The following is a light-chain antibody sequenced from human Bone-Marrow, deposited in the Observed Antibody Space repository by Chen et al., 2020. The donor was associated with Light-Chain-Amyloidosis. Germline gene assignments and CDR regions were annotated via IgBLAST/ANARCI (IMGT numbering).Light chain of an antibody. Sequence: EIVLTQSPGTLPLSPGEGANLSCRASQTISSNYLTWYQQKFGQAPRLLIYGSSSRATGIPDRFAGSGSGTGFTLTINRLEPEDFAMYYCQQYGTSPLTFGGGTKVEIK. CDR3: QQYGTSPLT. CDR1: QTISSNY. J-gene: IGKJ4*01. CDR2: GSS. V-gene: IGKV3-20*01.